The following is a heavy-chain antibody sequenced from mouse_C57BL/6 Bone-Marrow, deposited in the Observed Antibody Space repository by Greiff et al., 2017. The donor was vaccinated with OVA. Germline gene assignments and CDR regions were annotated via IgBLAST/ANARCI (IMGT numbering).Heavy chain of an antibody. CDR1: GFNIKNTY. Sequence: EVQLQQSVAELVRPGASVKLSCTASGFNIKNTYMHWVKQRPEQGLEWIGRIDPANGNTKYAPKFQGKATITADTSSNTAYLQLSSLTSEDTAIYYCARSPSITTVVATDYAMDYWGQGTSVTVSS. D-gene: IGHD1-1*01. V-gene: IGHV14-3*01. CDR2: IDPANGNT. CDR3: ARSPSITTVVATDYAMDY. J-gene: IGHJ4*01.